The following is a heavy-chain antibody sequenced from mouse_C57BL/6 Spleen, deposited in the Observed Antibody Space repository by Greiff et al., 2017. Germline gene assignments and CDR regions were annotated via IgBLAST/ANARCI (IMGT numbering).Heavy chain of an antibody. Sequence: VKLMESGPELVKPGASVKISCKASGYAFSSSWMNWVKQRPGKGLEWIGRIYPGDGDTNYNGKFKGKATLTADKSSSTAYMQLSSLTSEDSAVYFCASRYGNYWGQGTSVTVSS. CDR2: IYPGDGDT. V-gene: IGHV1-82*01. CDR1: GYAFSSSW. J-gene: IGHJ4*01. D-gene: IGHD1-1*01. CDR3: ASRYGNY.